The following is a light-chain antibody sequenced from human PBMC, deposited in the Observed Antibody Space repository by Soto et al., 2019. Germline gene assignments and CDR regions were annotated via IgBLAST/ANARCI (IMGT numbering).Light chain of an antibody. CDR2: EVS. J-gene: IGLJ2*01. V-gene: IGLV2-8*01. CDR3: SSYAGSNNVV. CDR1: SSDVGGYNY. Sequence: QSALTQPPSESGSPGQSVTISCTGTSSDVGGYNYVSWYQQHPGKAPKLMIYEVSKRPSGVPDRFSGSKSGNTASLTVSGLQAEDESDYYCSSYAGSNNVVFGGGTKLTIL.